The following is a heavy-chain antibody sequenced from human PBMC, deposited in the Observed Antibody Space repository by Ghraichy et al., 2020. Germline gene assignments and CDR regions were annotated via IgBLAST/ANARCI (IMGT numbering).Heavy chain of an antibody. CDR1: GYSFTSYW. CDR3: ARVNLKGRAGRNDAFDI. Sequence: GESLNISCKGSGYSFTSYWIGWVRQMPGKGLEWMGIIYPGDSDTRYSPSFQGQVTISADKSISTAYLQWSSLKASDTAMYYCARVNLKGRAGRNDAFDIWGQGTMVTVSS. D-gene: IGHD6-6*01. J-gene: IGHJ3*02. CDR2: IYPGDSDT. V-gene: IGHV5-51*01.